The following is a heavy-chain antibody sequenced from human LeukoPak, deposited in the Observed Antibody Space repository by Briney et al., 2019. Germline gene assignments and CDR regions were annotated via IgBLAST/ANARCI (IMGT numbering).Heavy chain of an antibody. J-gene: IGHJ4*02. Sequence: SETLSLTCTVSGGSITSGDYYWSWIRQHPGKGLEWIGYIYYSGSTYYNPSLKSRVTLSADTSKNQFSLKLSSVTAADTAVYYCARDSDYYGSGSSGYFDYWGQGTLVTVSS. CDR2: IYYSGST. D-gene: IGHD3-10*01. CDR3: ARDSDYYGSGSSGYFDY. CDR1: GGSITSGDYY. V-gene: IGHV4-31*03.